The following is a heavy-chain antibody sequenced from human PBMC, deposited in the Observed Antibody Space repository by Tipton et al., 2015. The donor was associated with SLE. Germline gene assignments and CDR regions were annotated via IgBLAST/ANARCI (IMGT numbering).Heavy chain of an antibody. CDR1: GLTFTSHE. V-gene: IGHV3-48*03. D-gene: IGHD2-15*01. CDR2: ISDSSGSAT. Sequence: SLRLSCAVSGLTFTSHEMNWVRQAPGKGLEWVSYISDSSGSATGYADSVKGRFTISRDNSMNTLYLLMNTLRTEDTAVYYCAKDIRPDSLFEIDYWGQGTLVTVSS. CDR3: AKDIRPDSLFEIDY. J-gene: IGHJ4*02.